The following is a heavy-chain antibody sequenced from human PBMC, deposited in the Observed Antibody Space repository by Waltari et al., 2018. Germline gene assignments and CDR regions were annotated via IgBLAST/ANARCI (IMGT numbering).Heavy chain of an antibody. Sequence: VQVVESGGDLVQPGGSLRLSCAASGFTFSDYWMGWVRQAPGKGVGLIWSIYYSVSTYYNPSLKSRVTISVDTSKNQFSLKLSSVTAADTAVYYCARVGQLPGDAFDIWGQGTMVTVSS. D-gene: IGHD1-26*01. V-gene: IGHV4-38-2*01. CDR1: GFTFSDYW. CDR2: IYYSVST. J-gene: IGHJ3*02. CDR3: ARVGQLPGDAFDI.